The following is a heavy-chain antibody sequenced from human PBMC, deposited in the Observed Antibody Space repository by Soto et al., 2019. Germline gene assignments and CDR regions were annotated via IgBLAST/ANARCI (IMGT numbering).Heavy chain of an antibody. J-gene: IGHJ3*02. CDR3: AKDSAPWKWEPHDAFDI. CDR2: ISYDGSNK. Sequence: QVQLVESGGGVVQPGRSLRLSCAASGFTFSSYGMHWVRQAPGKGLEWVAVISYDGSNKYYADSVKGRFTISRDNSKNTLYLQMNSLRAEDTAVYYCAKDSAPWKWEPHDAFDIWGQGTMVTVSS. CDR1: GFTFSSYG. V-gene: IGHV3-30*18. D-gene: IGHD1-26*01.